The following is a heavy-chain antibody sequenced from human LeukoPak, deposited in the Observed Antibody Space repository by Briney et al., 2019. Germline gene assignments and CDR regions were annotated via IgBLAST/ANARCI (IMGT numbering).Heavy chain of an antibody. CDR2: ISPYNANT. D-gene: IGHD3-3*01. CDR3: AREPNYDFWSGQTAFDY. Sequence: ASVTVSCKASGYTFTNYGINWVRQAPGQGLEWMGWISPYNANTNYAQKFQGRVSMTTDTSTNTAYLELRSLRSDDTAVYYCAREPNYDFWSGQTAFDYWGQGTLVTVSS. J-gene: IGHJ4*02. V-gene: IGHV1-18*01. CDR1: GYTFTNYG.